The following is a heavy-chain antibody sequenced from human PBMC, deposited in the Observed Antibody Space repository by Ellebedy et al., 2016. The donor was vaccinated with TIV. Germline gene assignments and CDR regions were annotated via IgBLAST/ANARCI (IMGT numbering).Heavy chain of an antibody. D-gene: IGHD2-2*01. CDR3: ARSLRSDCTSTSCWGSGWFDP. V-gene: IGHV4-31*03. CDR2: IYYSGST. CDR1: GGSISSGSGDYS. Sequence: SETLSLTXTVSGGSISSGSGDYSWNWIRQHPGKGLEWIGYIYYSGSTYYNPSLKSRVTISGGTPKNQFSLKLISVTAADTAVYYCARSLRSDCTSTSCWGSGWFDPWGQGTLVTVSS. J-gene: IGHJ5*02.